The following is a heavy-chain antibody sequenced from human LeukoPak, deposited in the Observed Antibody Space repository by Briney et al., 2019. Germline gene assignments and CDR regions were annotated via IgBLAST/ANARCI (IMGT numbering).Heavy chain of an antibody. J-gene: IGHJ5*02. CDR2: ISSGGTAK. V-gene: IGHV3-48*03. D-gene: IGHD3-10*01. Sequence: GGSLRLSCAASGFTFSSYEMNWVRQAPGKGLEWVSYISSGGTAKYYADSVKGRFTISRDNAKNSLYLQMNSLRDEDTAVYYCVRDRGEFDPWGQGTLVTVSS. CDR1: GFTFSSYE. CDR3: VRDRGEFDP.